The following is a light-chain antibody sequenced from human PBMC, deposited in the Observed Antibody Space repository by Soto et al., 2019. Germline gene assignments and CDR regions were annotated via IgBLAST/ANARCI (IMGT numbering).Light chain of an antibody. Sequence: AIRMTQSPSSFSASTGDRVTITCRASQGISSYLAWYQQKPGKAPKLLIYAASTLQSGVPSRFSGSGSGTDFTLTISCLQSEDFATYYCQQYYSYPRSITFGQGTRLEIK. CDR2: AAS. CDR1: QGISSY. J-gene: IGKJ5*01. V-gene: IGKV1-8*01. CDR3: QQYYSYPRSIT.